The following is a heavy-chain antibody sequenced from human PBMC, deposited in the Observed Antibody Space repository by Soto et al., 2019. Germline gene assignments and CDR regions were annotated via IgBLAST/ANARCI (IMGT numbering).Heavy chain of an antibody. D-gene: IGHD3-10*01. CDR1: GFTFSSYA. J-gene: IGHJ5*02. CDR3: AKDPPLWFGELNWFDP. CDR2: ISGSGGST. V-gene: IGHV3-23*01. Sequence: PGGSLRLSCAASGFTFSSYAMSWVRQAPGKGLEWVPAISGSGGSTYYADSVKGRFTISRDNSKNTLYLQMNSLRAEDTAVYYCAKDPPLWFGELNWFDPWGQGTLVTVSS.